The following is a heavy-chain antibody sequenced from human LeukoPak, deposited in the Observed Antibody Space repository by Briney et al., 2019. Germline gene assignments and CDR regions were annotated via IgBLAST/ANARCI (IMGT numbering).Heavy chain of an antibody. V-gene: IGHV3-23*01. D-gene: IGHD1-7*01. J-gene: IGHJ5*02. Sequence: GGSLRLSCAASGFTFSSYAMSWVRQAPGKGLEWVSAISDDGDAKYADSEKGRFTISRDNSKNTLYLQMNSLRADDTAIYYCGKDWELDPWGQGTLVTVSS. CDR3: GKDWELDP. CDR2: ISDDGDA. CDR1: GFTFSSYA.